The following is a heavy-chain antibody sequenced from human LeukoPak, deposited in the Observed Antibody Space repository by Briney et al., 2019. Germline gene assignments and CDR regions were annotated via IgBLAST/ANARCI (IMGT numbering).Heavy chain of an antibody. Sequence: SETLSLTCTVSGGSISGYYWSWIRQPPGKGLEWIGYIFYSGSTTYNPSLKSRVTISQDTSKNQVSLMLSSVTAADTAVYYCARALQNYYYGMDVRGQGTSVTVSS. CDR1: GGSISGYY. CDR3: ARALQNYYYGMDV. J-gene: IGHJ6*02. CDR2: IFYSGST. V-gene: IGHV4-59*01.